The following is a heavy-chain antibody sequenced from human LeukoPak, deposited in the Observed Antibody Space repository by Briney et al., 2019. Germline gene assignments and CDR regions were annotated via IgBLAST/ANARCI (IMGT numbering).Heavy chain of an antibody. V-gene: IGHV1-2*02. CDR1: GYTFIDYY. D-gene: IGHD3-10*01. CDR3: ARVRGSELDV. Sequence: ASVKVSCKASGYTFIDYYIHWVRQAPGQGLEWMGWINPNSGDTNYAQKFQGRVTMTRNTSISTAYMELSSLRSEDTAVYYCARVRGSELDVWGKGTTVTVSS. J-gene: IGHJ6*04. CDR2: INPNSGDT.